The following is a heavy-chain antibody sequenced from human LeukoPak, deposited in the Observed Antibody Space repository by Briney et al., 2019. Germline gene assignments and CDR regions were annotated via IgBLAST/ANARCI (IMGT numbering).Heavy chain of an antibody. CDR1: GGSISSSNW. Sequence: SETLSLTCAVSGGSISSSNWWSWVRQPPGKGLGWTGENYHSGSTNYNPSLKSRVTISVDKSKNQFSLKLSSVTAADTAVYYCARLVRDSYGYIISDYWGQGTLVTVSS. V-gene: IGHV4-4*02. CDR2: NYHSGST. J-gene: IGHJ4*02. CDR3: ARLVRDSYGYIISDY. D-gene: IGHD5-18*01.